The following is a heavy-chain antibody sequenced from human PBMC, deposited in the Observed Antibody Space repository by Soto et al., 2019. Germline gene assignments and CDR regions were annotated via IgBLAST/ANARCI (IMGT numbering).Heavy chain of an antibody. D-gene: IGHD2-21*02. J-gene: IGHJ4*02. CDR3: AKGKYCGGDCHPPGFDY. CDR2: ISTTSTYT. CDR1: GFTFSDYY. Sequence: PGGSLRLSCAASGFTFSDYYMTWIRQAPGKELEWISYISTTSTYTRYADSVKGRFTISRDNAKNSLYLQMNSLRAEDTATYYCAKGKYCGGDCHPPGFDYWGQGTLVTVSS. V-gene: IGHV3-11*05.